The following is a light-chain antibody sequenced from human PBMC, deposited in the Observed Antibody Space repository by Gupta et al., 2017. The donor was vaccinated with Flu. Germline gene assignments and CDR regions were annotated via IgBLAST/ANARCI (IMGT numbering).Light chain of an antibody. CDR2: GNS. CDR3: QSYDSSLSGWV. J-gene: IGLJ3*02. CDR1: SSNIGAGYD. V-gene: IGLV1-40*01. Sequence: SVLTQPPSVSGAPGQGVTISCTGSSSNIGAGYDVHWYQQLPGTAPKLLIYGNSNRPSGVPDRFSGSKSGTSASLAITGLQAEDEADYYCQSYDSSLSGWVFSGGTKLTVL.